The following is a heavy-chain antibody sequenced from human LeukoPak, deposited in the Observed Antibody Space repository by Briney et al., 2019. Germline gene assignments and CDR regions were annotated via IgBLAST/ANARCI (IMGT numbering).Heavy chain of an antibody. V-gene: IGHV1-18*01. Sequence: ASVKVSCKASGYTFTSYGISWVRQAPGQGLEWMGWIRVYNGDTNYAQKLQGRVTMTTDTSTSTAYMELRSLRSDDTAVYYCATGYCSSTNCRIDYWGQGTLVSVSS. J-gene: IGHJ4*02. D-gene: IGHD2-2*03. CDR1: GYTFTSYG. CDR2: IRVYNGDT. CDR3: ATGYCSSTNCRIDY.